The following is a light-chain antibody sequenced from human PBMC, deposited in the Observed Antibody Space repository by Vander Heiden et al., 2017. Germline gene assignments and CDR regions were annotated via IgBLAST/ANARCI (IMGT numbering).Light chain of an antibody. J-gene: IGKJ1*01. Sequence: DIQMTQSPSSLSASVGDRVTITCRASQIISTYLNWYQQKPEKAPKLLIYVASTLQSGVPSRFSGSGSGTDFTLTISSLQPEDFATYYCQQSYSTPWTFGQGTKVEIK. CDR1: QIISTY. CDR3: QQSYSTPWT. CDR2: VAS. V-gene: IGKV1-39*01.